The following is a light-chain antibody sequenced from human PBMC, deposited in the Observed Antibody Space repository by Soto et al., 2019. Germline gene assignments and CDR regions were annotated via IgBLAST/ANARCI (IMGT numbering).Light chain of an antibody. CDR3: QHYSSYPFS. V-gene: IGKV1-5*01. Sequence: DIPMTQSPSTLAASVGDRVTITCRASQNVETRLAWYQQKPGKVPDLLIYEASNLETGGPSRFSGTGSGTEFSLSINSLQRDDSATCVCQHYSSYPFSFGQGTRLEI. J-gene: IGKJ2*01. CDR2: EAS. CDR1: QNVETR.